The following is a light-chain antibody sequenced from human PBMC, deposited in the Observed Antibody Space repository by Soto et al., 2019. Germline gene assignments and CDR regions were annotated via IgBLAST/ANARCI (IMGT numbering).Light chain of an antibody. CDR1: QSVSTG. J-gene: IGKJ2*01. Sequence: DIQMTQSPSTLSASVGDRVTITCRASQSVSTGLAWYQQKPGKAPRLLIYKASTLEDGVPSRFSGSGSGTEFTLTISSLQPDDVATYYCQQYSSYSPFTFGQGTKVDI. CDR3: QQYSSYSPFT. CDR2: KAS. V-gene: IGKV1-5*03.